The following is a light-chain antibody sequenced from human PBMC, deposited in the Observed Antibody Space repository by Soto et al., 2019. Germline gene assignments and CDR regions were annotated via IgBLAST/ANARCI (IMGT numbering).Light chain of an antibody. V-gene: IGKV1-27*01. J-gene: IGKJ4*01. CDR2: AAS. CDR3: QRRDGAFVT. Sequence: DIQMTQSPSSLSASVGDRVTITCRASQGISDYLAWYQQKAGEVPKLLIYAASTLESGVPSRFSGRGSGTDFTLTISSLQPEDVATYYGQRRDGAFVTFGGGKKVELK. CDR1: QGISDY.